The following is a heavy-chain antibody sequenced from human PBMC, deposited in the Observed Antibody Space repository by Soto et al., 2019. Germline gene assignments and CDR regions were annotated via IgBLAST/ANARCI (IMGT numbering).Heavy chain of an antibody. CDR2: ISYDGSNK. Sequence: GGSLRLSCAASGFTFSSYAMSWVRQAPGKGLEWVAVISYDGSNKYYADSVKGRFTISRDNSKNTLYLQMNSLRAEDTAVYYCAKDEVGDGYNYDAFDIWGQGTMVTVSS. J-gene: IGHJ3*02. V-gene: IGHV3-30*18. CDR3: AKDEVGDGYNYDAFDI. CDR1: GFTFSSYA. D-gene: IGHD5-12*01.